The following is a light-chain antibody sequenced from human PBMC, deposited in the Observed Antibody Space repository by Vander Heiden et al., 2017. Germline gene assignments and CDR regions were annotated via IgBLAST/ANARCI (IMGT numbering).Light chain of an antibody. CDR3: MQAIKTPLT. J-gene: IGKJ4*01. V-gene: IGKV2-28*01. CDR1: QSLLYSDGKNY. CDR2: LGS. Sequence: VMTQSPLSLPVTPGESASITCRSSQSLLYSDGKNYLDWYLQKPGQSPQLLIYLGSYRAAGVPDRFRGSGSGTYFTLNIRRVEPEDVGIYYCMQAIKTPLTFGGGTKVEIK.